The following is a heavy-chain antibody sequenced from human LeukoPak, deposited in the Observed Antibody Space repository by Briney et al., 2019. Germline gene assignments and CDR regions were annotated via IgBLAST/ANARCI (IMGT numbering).Heavy chain of an antibody. CDR3: ARKLFGSGSCPDG. D-gene: IGHD3-10*01. J-gene: IGHJ4*02. Sequence: GGSLRLSCSASGFTFSYYAIHWVRQAPGEGLEWVALIWSDGSNKYYADSVKGRITISRNNSKNTVYLQMNSLRAEDTSVYYCARKLFGSGSCPDGWGQGTLVTVSS. CDR1: GFTFSYYA. CDR2: IWSDGSNK. V-gene: IGHV3-33*01.